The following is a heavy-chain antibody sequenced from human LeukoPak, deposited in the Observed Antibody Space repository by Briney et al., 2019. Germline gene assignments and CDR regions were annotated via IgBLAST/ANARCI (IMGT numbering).Heavy chain of an antibody. Sequence: GGSLRLSCAASGFTFSSYWMHWVRQAPGKGLVWVSRINSDGSSTSYADSVKGRFTISRDNAKNTLYLQMNSLRAEDTAVYYCARGPYYDSSGYYIDYWGQGTLVTVSS. D-gene: IGHD3-22*01. V-gene: IGHV3-74*01. CDR1: GFTFSSYW. J-gene: IGHJ4*02. CDR2: INSDGSST. CDR3: ARGPYYDSSGYYIDY.